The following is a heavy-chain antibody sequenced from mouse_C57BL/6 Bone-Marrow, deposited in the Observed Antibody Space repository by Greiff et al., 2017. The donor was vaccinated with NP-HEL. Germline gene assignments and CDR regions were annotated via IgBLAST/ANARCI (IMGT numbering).Heavy chain of an antibody. CDR1: GYTFTSYW. V-gene: IGHV1-59*01. J-gene: IGHJ3*01. CDR2: IDPSDSYT. Sequence: QVHVKQPGAELVRPGTSVKLSCKASGYTFTSYWMHWVKQRPGQGLEWIGVIDPSDSYTNYNPKFKGKATLTVDTSSSTAYMQLSSLTSEDSAVYYCARAGSLAYWGQGTLVTVSA. CDR3: ARAGSLAY. D-gene: IGHD3-1*01.